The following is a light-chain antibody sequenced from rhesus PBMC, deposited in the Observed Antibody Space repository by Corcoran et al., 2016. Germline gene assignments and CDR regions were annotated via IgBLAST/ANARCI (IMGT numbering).Light chain of an antibody. CDR1: QSLLDCEDGNTY. Sequence: DIVMTQTPLSLPVTLGEPASISCRSSQSLLDCEDGNTYLEWDLQKPGQSPQLLFYEVSNRASGVPDRISGSGSDTDFTLKISRVEAEDVVVYSDMQALEFPFTFGPGTKLDIK. CDR3: MQALEFPFT. CDR2: EVS. J-gene: IGKJ3*01. V-gene: IGKV2-104*01.